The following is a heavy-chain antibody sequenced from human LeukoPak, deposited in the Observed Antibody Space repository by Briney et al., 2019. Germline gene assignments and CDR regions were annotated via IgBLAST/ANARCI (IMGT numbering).Heavy chain of an antibody. CDR1: GYTFTGYY. Sequence: GASVKVSCKASGYTFTGYYMHWVRQAPRQGLEWMGLINPNSGGTNYAQKFQGRVTMTRDTSISTAYMELSRLRSDDTAVYYCARDPTLLWFGELLSYYYYYGMDVWGQGTTVTVSS. CDR3: ARDPTLLWFGELLSYYYYYGMDV. V-gene: IGHV1-2*02. D-gene: IGHD3-10*01. J-gene: IGHJ6*02. CDR2: INPNSGGT.